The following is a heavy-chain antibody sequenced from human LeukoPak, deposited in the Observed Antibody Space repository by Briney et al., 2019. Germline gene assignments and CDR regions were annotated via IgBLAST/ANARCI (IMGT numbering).Heavy chain of an antibody. CDR2: ISYDGSNK. CDR1: GFTFSSYA. CDR3: ARDRHGVRGVISENFDY. D-gene: IGHD3-10*01. V-gene: IGHV3-30-3*01. Sequence: GRSLRLSCAASGFTFSSYAMHWVRQVPGKGLEWVAVISYDGSNKYYADSVKGRFTISRDNSKNTLYLQMNSLRAEDTAVYYCARDRHGVRGVISENFDYWGQGTLVTVSS. J-gene: IGHJ4*02.